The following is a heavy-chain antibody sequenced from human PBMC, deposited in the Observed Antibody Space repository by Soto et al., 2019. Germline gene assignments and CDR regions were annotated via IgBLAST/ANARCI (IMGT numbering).Heavy chain of an antibody. D-gene: IGHD7-27*01. Sequence: SETLSLTCAVYGGSFSGYYWSWIRQPPGKGLEWIGEINHSGSTSYNPSLKSRVTISVDTSKNQFSLKLSSVTAADTAVYYCARGSRWGMNYYYGMDVWGQGTTVTVSS. CDR1: GGSFSGYY. CDR2: INHSGST. CDR3: ARGSRWGMNYYYGMDV. J-gene: IGHJ6*02. V-gene: IGHV4-34*01.